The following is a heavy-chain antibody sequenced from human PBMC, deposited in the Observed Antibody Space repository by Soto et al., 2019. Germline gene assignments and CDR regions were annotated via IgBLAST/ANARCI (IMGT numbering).Heavy chain of an antibody. CDR1: GFTLSNFW. D-gene: IGHD3-3*01. CDR3: VRDHHDYDFWSGNPRGYFDL. CDR2: INDDGSRT. J-gene: IGHJ2*01. V-gene: IGHV3-74*01. Sequence: HPGGSLRLSCAASGFTLSNFWMHWVRQVPGKGLVWVSRINDDGSRTKYADSVEGRLTISRDTAKNTLYLQMDSLRVEDTAVHYCVRDHHDYDFWSGNPRGYFDLWGRGTLVTVSS.